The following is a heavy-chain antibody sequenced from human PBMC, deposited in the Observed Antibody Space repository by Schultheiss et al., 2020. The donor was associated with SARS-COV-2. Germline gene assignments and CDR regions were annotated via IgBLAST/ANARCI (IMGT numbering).Heavy chain of an antibody. CDR1: GFTFSSYA. D-gene: IGHD2-21*01. Sequence: GGSLRLSCAASGFTFSSYAMSWVRQAPGKGLEWVSAISGSGGSTYYADSVKGRFTISRDNSKNTLFLQMSSLRAEDTAVYYCARDIPNTWSSDYWGQGTLVTVSS. CDR2: ISGSGGST. CDR3: ARDIPNTWSSDY. V-gene: IGHV3-23*01. J-gene: IGHJ4*02.